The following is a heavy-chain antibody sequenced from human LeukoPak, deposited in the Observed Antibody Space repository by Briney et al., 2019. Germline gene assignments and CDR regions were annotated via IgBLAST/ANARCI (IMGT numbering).Heavy chain of an antibody. D-gene: IGHD3-10*01. V-gene: IGHV1-8*01. J-gene: IGHJ6*02. CDR2: MNPNSGNT. CDR3: ARGHQFDYCSGSFMDV. Sequence: ASVKVSCKASGYTFTSYDINWVRQATGQGLEGMGWMNPNSGNTGYAQKFRGRVTTTRNTPISTAYMELSSLRSEETAVYSCARGHQFDYCSGSFMDVWGQGTTVTVSS. CDR1: GYTFTSYD.